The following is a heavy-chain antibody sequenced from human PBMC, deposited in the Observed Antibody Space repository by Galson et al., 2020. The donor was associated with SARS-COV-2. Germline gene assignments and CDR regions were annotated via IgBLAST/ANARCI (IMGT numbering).Heavy chain of an antibody. Sequence: ASVKVSCKASGYTFTGYYMHWVRQAPGQGLEWMGWINPNSGGTNYAHKFQGRVTMTRDTSISIAYMELSRLRSDDTAVYYCARDGTAMVTNGFDIWGQGTMVTVSS. J-gene: IGHJ3*02. CDR2: INPNSGGT. CDR3: ARDGTAMVTNGFDI. CDR1: GYTFTGYY. D-gene: IGHD5-18*01. V-gene: IGHV1-2*02.